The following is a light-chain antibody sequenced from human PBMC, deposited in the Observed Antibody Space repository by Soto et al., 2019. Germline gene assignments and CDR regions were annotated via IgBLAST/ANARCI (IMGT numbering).Light chain of an antibody. Sequence: EIVLTQSPGTLSLSPGERATLSCRASQSVSSNYLAWYQRKPGQAPRLLIYGASNRATDIPNRFSSSGSGTDFTLTITRLEPEDFVVYYCQQYGSSPPTFGQGTKVEI. CDR2: GAS. V-gene: IGKV3-20*01. J-gene: IGKJ1*01. CDR1: QSVSSNY. CDR3: QQYGSSPPT.